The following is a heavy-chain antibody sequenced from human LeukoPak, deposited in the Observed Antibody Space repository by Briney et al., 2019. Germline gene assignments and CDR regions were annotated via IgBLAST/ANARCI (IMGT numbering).Heavy chain of an antibody. CDR1: GGSISSSSYY. CDR2: IYYSGST. V-gene: IGHV4-39*01. Sequence: SETLSLTCTVSGGSISSSSYYWGWIRQPPGKGLEWIGSIYYSGSTYYNPSLKSRVTISVDPSKNQFSLKLSSVPAADTAVYYCARAHSSGYFFLGFWGQGTLVTVSS. J-gene: IGHJ4*02. D-gene: IGHD3-22*01. CDR3: ARAHSSGYFFLGF.